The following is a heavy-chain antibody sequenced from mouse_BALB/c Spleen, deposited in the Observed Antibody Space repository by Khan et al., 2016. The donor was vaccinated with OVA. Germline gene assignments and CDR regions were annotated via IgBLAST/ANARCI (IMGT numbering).Heavy chain of an antibody. CDR3: ARAYYRYDGYYARYF. J-gene: IGHJ4*01. Sequence: QVQLTESGPGLVAPSQSLSITCTVSGFSLSRYNIHWVRQPPGKGLEWLGMVWGGGNTDYNSTIKSRLSISKDNSTSQVFLKMNSLQTDDSSMYYCARAYYRYDGYYARYFCGQGASVTVSA. CDR2: VWGGGNT. V-gene: IGHV2-6-4*01. CDR1: GFSLSRYN. D-gene: IGHD2-14*01.